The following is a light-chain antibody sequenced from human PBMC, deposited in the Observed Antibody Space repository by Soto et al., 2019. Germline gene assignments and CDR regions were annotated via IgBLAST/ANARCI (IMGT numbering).Light chain of an antibody. V-gene: IGKV1-9*01. CDR2: AAS. CDR3: QQLNSYTVGT. J-gene: IGKJ4*01. Sequence: DIQLTQSPSFLSASVGDRVTITCRASQGISSYLAWYQQKPGKAPKLLIYAASTLQSGVPSRFSGSGSGTEFTLTISSLQPEDFATSYCQQLNSYTVGTFGGGTQVEIK. CDR1: QGISSY.